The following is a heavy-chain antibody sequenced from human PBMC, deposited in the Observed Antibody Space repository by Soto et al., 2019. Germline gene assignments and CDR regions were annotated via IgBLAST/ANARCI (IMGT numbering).Heavy chain of an antibody. Sequence: GGSLRLSCAASGFTVSSNYMSWVRQAPGKGLEWVSVIYSGGSTYYADSVKGRFTISRHNSKNTLYLQMNSLRAEDTAVYYCASHYLNCTNGVCYRRYYYYMDVWGKGTTVTVSS. D-gene: IGHD2-8*01. J-gene: IGHJ6*03. CDR2: IYSGGST. CDR1: GFTVSSNY. V-gene: IGHV3-53*04. CDR3: ASHYLNCTNGVCYRRYYYYMDV.